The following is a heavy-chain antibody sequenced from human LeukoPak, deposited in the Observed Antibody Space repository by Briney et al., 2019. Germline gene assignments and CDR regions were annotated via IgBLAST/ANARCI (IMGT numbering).Heavy chain of an antibody. CDR3: ARSPTGLPVTTRFDY. V-gene: IGHV3-64*01. Sequence: GGSLRLSCAASGFTFSSYAMHWVRQAPGKGLEYVSAISSNGGSTYYANSVKGGFTISRDNSKNTLYLQMGSLRAEDMAVYYCARSPTGLPVTTRFDYWGQGTLVTVSS. D-gene: IGHD4-11*01. CDR1: GFTFSSYA. J-gene: IGHJ4*02. CDR2: ISSNGGST.